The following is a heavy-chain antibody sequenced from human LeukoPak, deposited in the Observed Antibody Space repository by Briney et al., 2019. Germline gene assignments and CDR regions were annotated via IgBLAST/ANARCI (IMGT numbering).Heavy chain of an antibody. V-gene: IGHV4-34*01. Sequence: GSLRLSCAASGFTFTNAWMTWVRQAPGKGLEWVADINFTGDTTTGTTNYSPSLGSRVSISVDTSKNQFSLHLSSVTAADTGVYYCARGFSGFWEFDYWGQGTLVTVSS. CDR1: GFTFTNAW. CDR2: INFTGDTTTGTT. CDR3: ARGFSGFWEFDY. D-gene: IGHD1-14*01. J-gene: IGHJ4*02.